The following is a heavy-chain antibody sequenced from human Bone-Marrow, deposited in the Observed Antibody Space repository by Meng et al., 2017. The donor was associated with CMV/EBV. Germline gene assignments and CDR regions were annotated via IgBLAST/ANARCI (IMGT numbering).Heavy chain of an antibody. J-gene: IGHJ4*02. CDR2: IRSKAYGGTT. D-gene: IGHD5-12*01. CDR1: GFTFTNYA. Sequence: GESLKISCVASGFTFTNYAMGWVRQAPGKGLEWVGFIRSKAYGGTTENAASVKGRFTISRDDSKSIAYLQMNSLKSEDTAVYYCTRGWSGYDIDYWGQGTRVTVSS. CDR3: TRGWSGYDIDY. V-gene: IGHV3-49*04.